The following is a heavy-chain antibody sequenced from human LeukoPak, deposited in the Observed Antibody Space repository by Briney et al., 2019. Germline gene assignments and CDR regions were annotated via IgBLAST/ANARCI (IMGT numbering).Heavy chain of an antibody. V-gene: IGHV3-48*02. CDR3: ARTRSSGYLTFHY. Sequence: GSLRLSCAASGFTFSAYTMNWGRRAPGKGLGGLSYISTDRHIIYYADSVKGRFTIPRHNANNSLYLQMNGLRDEDTAVYYCARTRSSGYLTFHYWGQGTLVTVSS. J-gene: IGHJ4*02. CDR2: ISTDRHII. D-gene: IGHD3-22*01. CDR1: GFTFSAYT.